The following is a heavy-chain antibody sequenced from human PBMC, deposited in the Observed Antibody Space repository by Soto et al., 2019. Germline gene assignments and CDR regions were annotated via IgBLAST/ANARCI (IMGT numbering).Heavy chain of an antibody. J-gene: IGHJ4*02. CDR2: ISSSSFTI. V-gene: IGHV3-48*01. Sequence: GGSLRLSCAASGFRFSDYSMNWVRQAPGRGLEWVAYISSSSFTIHYADSVEGRFAISRDNAKNSLYLQMSSLRVEDTAVYYCAKDRLAGKFDYSGQGTQVTVAS. CDR3: AKDRLAGKFDY. CDR1: GFRFSDYS.